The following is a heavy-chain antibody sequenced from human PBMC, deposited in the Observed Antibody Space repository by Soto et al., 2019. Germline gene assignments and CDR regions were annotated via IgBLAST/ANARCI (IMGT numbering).Heavy chain of an antibody. CDR2: IVVGSGNT. CDR3: AGDRYYDFWSGPYSYGMDV. D-gene: IGHD3-3*01. CDR1: GFTFTSSA. Sequence: SVKVSCKASGFTFTSSAVQWVRQARGQRLEWIGWIVVGSGNTNYAQKFQERVTITRDMSTSTAYMELSSLRSEDTAVYYCAGDRYYDFWSGPYSYGMDVWGQGTTVNVSS. V-gene: IGHV1-58*01. J-gene: IGHJ6*02.